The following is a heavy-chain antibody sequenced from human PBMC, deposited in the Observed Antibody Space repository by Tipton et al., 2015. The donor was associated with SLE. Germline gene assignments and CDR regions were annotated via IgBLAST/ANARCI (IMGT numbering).Heavy chain of an antibody. J-gene: IGHJ4*02. CDR2: IGHDGSNE. V-gene: IGHV3-33*08. Sequence: SLRLSCAASGFIFSAYGMHWVRQAPGKGLEWVAAIGHDGSNEHHADSVRGRFTISRDNAQSSLYLQMNSLRAEDTAVYYCAREGVGSPDYWGQGTLVTVSS. CDR1: GFIFSAYG. CDR3: AREGVGSPDY. D-gene: IGHD1-26*01.